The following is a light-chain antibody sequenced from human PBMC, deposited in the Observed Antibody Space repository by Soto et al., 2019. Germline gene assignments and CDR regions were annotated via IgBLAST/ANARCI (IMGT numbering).Light chain of an antibody. Sequence: LTQPASVSGSPGQSITISCTGTSSDVGGNKYVSWYQQHPGEAPKLMIYEVSNRPSGVSNRFSGSKSGNTASLTISGLQAEDEADYYCSSYTSSSTYVFGTGTKVTVL. V-gene: IGLV2-14*01. CDR3: SSYTSSSTYV. CDR2: EVS. CDR1: SSDVGGNKY. J-gene: IGLJ1*01.